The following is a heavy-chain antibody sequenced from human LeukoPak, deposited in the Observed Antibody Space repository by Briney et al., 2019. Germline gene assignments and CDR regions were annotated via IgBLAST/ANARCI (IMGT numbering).Heavy chain of an antibody. CDR3: ARDPYYYDSSGYYYQGDFDY. J-gene: IGHJ4*02. D-gene: IGHD3-22*01. CDR2: IIPILGIA. Sequence: SVKVSCKASGGTFSSYAISWVRQAPGQGLERMGRIIPILGIANYAQKFQGRVTITADKSTSTAYMELSSLRSEDTAVYYCARDPYYYDSSGYYYQGDFDYWGQGTLVTVSS. V-gene: IGHV1-69*04. CDR1: GGTFSSYA.